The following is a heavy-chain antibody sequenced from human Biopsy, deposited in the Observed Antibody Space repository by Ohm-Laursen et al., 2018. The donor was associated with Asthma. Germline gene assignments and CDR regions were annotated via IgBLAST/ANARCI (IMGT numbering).Heavy chain of an antibody. CDR2: IGVYNGNT. V-gene: IGHV1-18*01. CDR1: GYTFNSAG. CDR3: ARAVDYSHYYGIDV. Sequence: SVKVSCKASGYTFNSAGITWVRQAPGQGLEWMGWIGVYNGNTKVAQKLRDRVTMITDTSTSTAYMELRSLRSDDTAVYFCARAVDYSHYYGIDVWGQGTTVTVS. J-gene: IGHJ6*02. D-gene: IGHD3-10*01.